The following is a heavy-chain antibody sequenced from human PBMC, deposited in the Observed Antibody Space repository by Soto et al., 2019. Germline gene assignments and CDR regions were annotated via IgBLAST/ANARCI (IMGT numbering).Heavy chain of an antibody. D-gene: IGHD2-21*02. CDR1: GGSISSGGYS. CDR3: ARERRAAYCGGDCYSSNWFDP. J-gene: IGHJ5*02. Sequence: SETLSLTCAVSGGSISSGGYSWSWIRQPPGKGLEWIGYIYHSGSTYYNPSLKSRVTISVDRSKNQFSLKLSSVTAADTAVYYCARERRAAYCGGDCYSSNWFDPWGQGTLVTVSS. CDR2: IYHSGST. V-gene: IGHV4-30-2*01.